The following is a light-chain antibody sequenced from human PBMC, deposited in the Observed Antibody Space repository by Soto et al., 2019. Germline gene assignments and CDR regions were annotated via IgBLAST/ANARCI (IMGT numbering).Light chain of an antibody. V-gene: IGKV2-28*01. CDR2: LGS. J-gene: IGKJ1*01. CDR1: QSLLHSNGYNY. Sequence: DIVMTQSPLSLPVTPGEPASISCRSSQSLLHSNGYNYLDWYLQKPGQSPQFLIYLGSNRSSGVPDRFSGSGSGTDFTLKISRVEAEDVGVYYCMQPLQTPRTFGQGTKVEIK. CDR3: MQPLQTPRT.